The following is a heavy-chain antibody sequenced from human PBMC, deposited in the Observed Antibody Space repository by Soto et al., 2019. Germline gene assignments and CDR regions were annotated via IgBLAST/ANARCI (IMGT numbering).Heavy chain of an antibody. CDR2: IKSKTDGGTT. J-gene: IGHJ4*02. CDR3: TTDRRRAYYYDSSGYVDFDY. CDR1: GFTFSNAW. D-gene: IGHD3-22*01. Sequence: GSLRRSCAASGFTFSNAWMSWVRQAPGKGLEWVRRIKSKTDGGTTDYAAPVKGRFTISRDDSKNTLYLQMNSLKTEDTAVYYCTTDRRRAYYYDSSGYVDFDYWGQGTLVTVSS. V-gene: IGHV3-15*01.